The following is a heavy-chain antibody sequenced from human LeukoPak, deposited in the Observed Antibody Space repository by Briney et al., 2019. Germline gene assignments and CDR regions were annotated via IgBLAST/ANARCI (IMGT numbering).Heavy chain of an antibody. V-gene: IGHV4-39*07. J-gene: IGHJ6*03. D-gene: IGHD3-3*01. CDR3: ARVVGYDFWSGPPTPLIYYMDV. CDR2: IYYSGST. CDR1: GGSISSSSYY. Sequence: PSETLSLTCTVSGGSISSSSYYWGWIRQPPGKGLEWIGSIYYSGSTYYNPSLKSRVTISVDTSKNQFSLKLSSVTAADTAVYYCARVVGYDFWSGPPTPLIYYMDVWGKGTTVTISS.